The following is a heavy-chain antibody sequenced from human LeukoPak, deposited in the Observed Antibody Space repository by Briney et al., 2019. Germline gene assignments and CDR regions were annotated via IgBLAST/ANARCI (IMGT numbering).Heavy chain of an antibody. D-gene: IGHD3-22*01. CDR2: IYHSGST. V-gene: IGHV4-4*02. Sequence: SETLSLTCAVSGGSISSSNWWSWVRQPPGKGLEWIGEIYHSGSTNYNPSLKSRVTISVDTSKNQFSLKLSSVTAADTAVYYCARGLLIGTEYFQHWGQGTLVTVSS. CDR1: GGSISSSNW. J-gene: IGHJ1*01. CDR3: ARGLLIGTEYFQH.